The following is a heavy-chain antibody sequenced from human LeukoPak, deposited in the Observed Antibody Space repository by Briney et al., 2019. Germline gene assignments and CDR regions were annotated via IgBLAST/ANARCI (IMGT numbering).Heavy chain of an antibody. D-gene: IGHD2-2*01. CDR3: ARERLYSSSTSCIGYGMDV. CDR1: GGSISSYY. Sequence: SETLSLTCTVSGGSISSYYGSWIRQPPGKGLEWIGNIYYSGSTKYNPSLKSRVTIPVDTSKNQFSLKLSSVTAADTAVYYCARERLYSSSTSCIGYGMDVWGQGPTVTVSS. J-gene: IGHJ6*02. V-gene: IGHV4-59*13. CDR2: IYYSGST.